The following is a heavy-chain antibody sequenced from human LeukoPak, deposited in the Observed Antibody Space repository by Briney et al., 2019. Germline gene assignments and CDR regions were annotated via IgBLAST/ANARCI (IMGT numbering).Heavy chain of an antibody. Sequence: SQTLSLTCAVSGAFIDAAGYSWNWIRQAPGKDLEWIGNIYHGGRTSYKSSLKSRVSISVDTSKNHFSLKLTSVTAADTAVYYCARTFQAPSYGDSDSRTKYPYSMDVWGQGTMVAVSS. CDR1: GAFIDAAGYS. CDR2: IYHGGRT. CDR3: ARTFQAPSYGDSDSRTKYPYSMDV. V-gene: IGHV4-30-2*01. J-gene: IGHJ6*02. D-gene: IGHD4-17*01.